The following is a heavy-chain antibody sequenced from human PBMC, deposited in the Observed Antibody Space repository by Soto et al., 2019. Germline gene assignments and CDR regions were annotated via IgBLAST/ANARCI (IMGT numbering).Heavy chain of an antibody. J-gene: IGHJ6*03. Sequence: SETLSLTCTVSGGSISSYYWSWIRQPPGKGLEWIGYIYYSGSTNYNPSLKSRVTISVDTSKNQFSLKLSSVTAADTAVYYCAREAFEYSSSQYYYYYMDVWGKGTTVTVSS. CDR2: IYYSGST. CDR3: AREAFEYSSSQYYYYYMDV. CDR1: GGSISSYY. D-gene: IGHD6-6*01. V-gene: IGHV4-59*01.